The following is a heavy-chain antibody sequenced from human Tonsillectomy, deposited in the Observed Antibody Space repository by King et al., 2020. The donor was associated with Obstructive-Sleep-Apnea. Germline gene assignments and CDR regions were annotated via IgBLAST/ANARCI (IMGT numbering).Heavy chain of an antibody. CDR1: GGSISSSSYY. D-gene: IGHD3-10*01. Sequence: QLQESGPGLVKPSETLSLTCTVSGGSISSSSYYWGWIRQPPGKGLEWIGSIFYSGNTYYNPSLKSRVTISVDTSKNQFSLQLSSVTAADTALYYCARGKTYYFGSGSYTPDYGMDVWGQGTTVTVSS. CDR2: IFYSGNT. J-gene: IGHJ6*02. CDR3: ARGKTYYFGSGSYTPDYGMDV. V-gene: IGHV4-39*07.